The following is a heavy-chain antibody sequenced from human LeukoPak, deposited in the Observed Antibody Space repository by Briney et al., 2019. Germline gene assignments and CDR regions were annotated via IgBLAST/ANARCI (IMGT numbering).Heavy chain of an antibody. V-gene: IGHV3-7*04. D-gene: IGHD3-3*01. Sequence: PGGSLRLSCAASGFTFSNYWMSWVRQAPGKGLEWVANIKQDGSEKYYVDSVRGRFTISRDNAKNSLYLQMNSLRAEDTAVYYCARVFGVVITFDYWGQGTLVTVSS. J-gene: IGHJ4*02. CDR2: IKQDGSEK. CDR3: ARVFGVVITFDY. CDR1: GFTFSNYW.